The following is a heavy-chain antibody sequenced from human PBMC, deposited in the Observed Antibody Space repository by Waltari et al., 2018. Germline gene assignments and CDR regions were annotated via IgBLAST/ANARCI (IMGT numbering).Heavy chain of an antibody. J-gene: IGHJ4*02. V-gene: IGHV4-38-2*01. CDR1: GYSISSGYY. CDR3: AGRGDYYDSSGYYPSVDY. CDR2: IYHSGCT. D-gene: IGHD3-22*01. Sequence: QVQLQESGPGLVQPSETLSLTCAVSGYSISSGYYCGWIRQPPGKGLEWIGGIYHSGCTYYNPSLKSRVTISVDTAKSQCSLKRSSVTAADTAVYYCAGRGDYYDSSGYYPSVDYWGQGTLVTVSS.